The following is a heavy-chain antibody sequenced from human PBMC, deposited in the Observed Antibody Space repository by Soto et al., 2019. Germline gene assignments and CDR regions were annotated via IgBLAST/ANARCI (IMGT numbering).Heavy chain of an antibody. Sequence: ASVKVSCKASGYTFTSYAMHWVRQAPGQRLDWMGWINAGNGNTKYSQKFQGRVTITRDTSASTAYMELSRLRSDDTAVYYCARSLGSNNHYYHSNTPYYYYGMDVWGQGTTVTVSS. V-gene: IGHV1-3*01. CDR1: GYTFTSYA. CDR3: ARSLGSNNHYYHSNTPYYYYGMDV. CDR2: INAGNGNT. D-gene: IGHD3-22*01. J-gene: IGHJ6*02.